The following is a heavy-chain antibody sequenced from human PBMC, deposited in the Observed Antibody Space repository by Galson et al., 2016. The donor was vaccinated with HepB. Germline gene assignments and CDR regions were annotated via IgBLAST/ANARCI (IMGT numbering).Heavy chain of an antibody. D-gene: IGHD3-10*01. Sequence: SLRLSCAASGFTFSTYGMHWVRQAPGKGLEWVAVISYDGSNKYYADSVKGRFTISRDKSKNTLYLQMNSLRREDTAVYYCARGYLGSGRTDYWGQGTLVTVSS. CDR3: ARGYLGSGRTDY. CDR2: ISYDGSNK. CDR1: GFTFSTYG. V-gene: IGHV3-30*03. J-gene: IGHJ4*02.